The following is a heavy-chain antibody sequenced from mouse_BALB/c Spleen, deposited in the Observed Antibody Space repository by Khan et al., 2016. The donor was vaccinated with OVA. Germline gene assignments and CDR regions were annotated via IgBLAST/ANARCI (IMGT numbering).Heavy chain of an antibody. V-gene: IGHV14-3*02. CDR1: GLNIKDTY. CDR2: IDPPNGNN. CDR3: ARMARK. Sequence: EVQLQESGAELVKSGATVKLSCTASGLNIKDTYMHWLKQWPEQGLEWIGRIDPPNGNNKYDPKFQGKATIKANTSSNTAYLQLSSIATEYTAIYYCARMARKWGQGTTLTVSS. J-gene: IGHJ2*01.